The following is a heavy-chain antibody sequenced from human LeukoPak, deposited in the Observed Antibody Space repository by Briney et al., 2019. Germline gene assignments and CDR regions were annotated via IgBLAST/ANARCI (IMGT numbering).Heavy chain of an antibody. D-gene: IGHD1-26*01. CDR3: AAEEVWELPTGYYYYYGMDV. CDR1: GFTFTSSA. V-gene: IGHV1-58*02. J-gene: IGHJ6*02. CDR2: IVVGSGNT. Sequence: SVKVSCKASGFTFTSSAMQWVRQARGQRLEWIGWIVVGSGNTNYAQKFQERVTITRDMSTSTAYMELSSLRSEDTAVYYCAAEEVWELPTGYYYYYGMDVWGQGTTVIVSS.